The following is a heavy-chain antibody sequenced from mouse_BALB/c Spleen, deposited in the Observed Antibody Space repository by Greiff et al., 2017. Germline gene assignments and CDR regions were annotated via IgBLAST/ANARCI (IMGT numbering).Heavy chain of an antibody. Sequence: EVQLVESGGGLVQPGGSLKLSCAASGFTFSSYTMSWVRQTPEKRLELVAYISNGGGSTYYPDTVKGRFTISRDNAKNTLYLQMSSLKSEDTAMYYCARHPHAMDYWGQGTSVTVSS. J-gene: IGHJ4*01. V-gene: IGHV5-12-2*01. CDR1: GFTFSSYT. CDR2: ISNGGGST. CDR3: ARHPHAMDY.